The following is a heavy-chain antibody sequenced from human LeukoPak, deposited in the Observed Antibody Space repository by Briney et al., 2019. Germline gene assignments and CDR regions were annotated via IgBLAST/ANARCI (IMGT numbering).Heavy chain of an antibody. J-gene: IGHJ4*02. V-gene: IGHV4-39*01. CDR3: ARNSSGWSFDY. D-gene: IGHD6-19*01. CDR2: IYYSGST. Sequence: WIRQPPGKGLEWIGSIYYSGSTCYNPSLKSRVTISVDTSKNQLSLQLSSVTAADTAVYYCARNSSGWSFDYWGQGALATVSS.